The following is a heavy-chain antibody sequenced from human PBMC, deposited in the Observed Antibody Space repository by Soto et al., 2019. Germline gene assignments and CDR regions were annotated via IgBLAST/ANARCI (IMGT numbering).Heavy chain of an antibody. D-gene: IGHD2-15*01. CDR1: GFTFSSYW. Sequence: EVHLVESGGGLVQPGGSLSLSCAASGFTFSSYWMHWVRQAPGKGLVWVSRINGDGSNTNYADSVKGRFTISRDNAKNTLYLQMNSLRADDTAVYYCARVCTGGSCYQFASWGQGTLVTVSS. V-gene: IGHV3-74*01. CDR3: ARVCTGGSCYQFAS. J-gene: IGHJ4*02. CDR2: INGDGSNT.